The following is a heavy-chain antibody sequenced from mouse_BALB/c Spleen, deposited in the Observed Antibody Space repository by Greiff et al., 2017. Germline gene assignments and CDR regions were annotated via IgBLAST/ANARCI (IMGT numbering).Heavy chain of an antibody. D-gene: IGHD1-1*01. CDR1: GFSLTSYG. V-gene: IGHV2-9*02. J-gene: IGHJ1*01. CDR2: IWAGGST. CDR3: ARGYYGTYWYFDV. Sequence: VMLVESGPGLVAPSQSLSITCTVSGFSLTSYGVHWVRQPPGKGLEWLGVIWAGGSTNYNSALMSRLSISKDNSKSQVFLKMNSLQTDDTAMYYCARGYYGTYWYFDVWGAGTTVTVSS.